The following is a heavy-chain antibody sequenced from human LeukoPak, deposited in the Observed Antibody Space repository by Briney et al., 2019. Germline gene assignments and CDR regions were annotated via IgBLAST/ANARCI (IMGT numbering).Heavy chain of an antibody. CDR1: GDSINSHF. Sequence: SETLPLTCTVSGDSINSHFWIWLRQPPGKGREWMVFIFTRGSTHYNPSPKSRVTMSGDTSKNQASLTLNSVTAADTAVYYCARHWIETTKTYSYWFDPWGQGTLVTVSS. D-gene: IGHD1-1*01. CDR2: IFTRGST. CDR3: ARHWIETTKTYSYWFDP. V-gene: IGHV4-4*09. J-gene: IGHJ5*02.